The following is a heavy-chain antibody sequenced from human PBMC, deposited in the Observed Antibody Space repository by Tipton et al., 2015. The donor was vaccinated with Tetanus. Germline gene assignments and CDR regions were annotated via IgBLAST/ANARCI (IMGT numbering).Heavy chain of an antibody. CDR2: INHRGST. J-gene: IGHJ6*02. Sequence: LRLSCAVYGGSFSGYYWSWIRQHPGKGLEWIGEINHRGSTNYNPSLKSRVTISVDTSKNQFSLKLSSVTAADTAVYYCARRQWLYYYYYGMDVWGQGTTVTVSS. CDR1: GGSFSGYY. CDR3: ARRQWLYYYYYGMDV. V-gene: IGHV4-34*01. D-gene: IGHD6-19*01.